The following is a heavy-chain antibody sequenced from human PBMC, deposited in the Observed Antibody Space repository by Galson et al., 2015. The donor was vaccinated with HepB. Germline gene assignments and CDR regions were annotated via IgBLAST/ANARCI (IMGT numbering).Heavy chain of an antibody. J-gene: IGHJ4*02. CDR1: GFTYTYYG. Sequence: SLRLSCAASGFTYTYYGFHWIRQAPGKGLEWLAYDGHSGDSYADSVKGRFIISRDNSKNTVYLQMNSLRTEDTAVYFCANEGQWLKAHFDYWGQGTRVIVSS. V-gene: IGHV3-30*02. D-gene: IGHD6-19*01. CDR3: ANEGQWLKAHFDY. CDR2: DGHSGD.